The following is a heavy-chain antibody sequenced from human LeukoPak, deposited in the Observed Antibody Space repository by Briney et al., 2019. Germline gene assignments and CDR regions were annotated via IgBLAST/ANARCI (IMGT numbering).Heavy chain of an antibody. Sequence: SETLSLTCAVSGGSISSGGYSWRWIRQPPGKGLEWIGYIYHSGSTYYNPSLKSRVTISVDRSKNQFSLKLSSVTAADTAGYYCARDYRPNYYGSGSYYRWFDPWGQGTLVTVSS. CDR2: IYHSGST. J-gene: IGHJ5*02. CDR1: GGSISSGGYS. CDR3: ARDYRPNYYGSGSYYRWFDP. V-gene: IGHV4-30-2*01. D-gene: IGHD3-10*01.